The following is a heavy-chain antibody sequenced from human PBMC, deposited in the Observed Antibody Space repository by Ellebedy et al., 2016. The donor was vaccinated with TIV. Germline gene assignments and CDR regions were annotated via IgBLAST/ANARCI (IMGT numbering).Heavy chain of an antibody. CDR3: AKNILRSLGGGYNRFDP. V-gene: IGHV3-23*01. CDR2: ISNSGSNT. D-gene: IGHD3-3*01. CDR1: GFNFSDYA. J-gene: IGHJ5*02. Sequence: GGSLRLSXTASGFNFSDYAMTWVRQAPGKGLEWVSTISNSGSNTYYTDSVKGRFTLSQDNSKNTVYLQMNSLRPEDTAVYHCAKNILRSLGGGYNRFDPWGQGILVTVSS.